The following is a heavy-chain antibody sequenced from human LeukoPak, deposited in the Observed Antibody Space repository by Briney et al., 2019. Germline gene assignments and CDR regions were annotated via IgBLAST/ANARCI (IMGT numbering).Heavy chain of an antibody. CDR2: INPNSGVT. V-gene: IGHV1-2*02. CDR3: ARDRGSSWWGGSDY. J-gene: IGHJ4*02. Sequence: GASVKVSCKASGYTFTDYSMHWVRQGQAPGQGLEWMGWINPNSGVTNYAQKFQGRVTLTRDTSISTAYMEINRLTSDDTAMYYCARDRGSSWWGGSDYWGQGTLVTVSS. D-gene: IGHD6-13*01. CDR1: GYTFTDYS.